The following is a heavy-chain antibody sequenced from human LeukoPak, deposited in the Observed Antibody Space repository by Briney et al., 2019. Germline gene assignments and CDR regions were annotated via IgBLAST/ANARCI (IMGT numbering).Heavy chain of an antibody. V-gene: IGHV4-59*08. CDR3: ARRAISGPYYDLDY. Sequence: SETLSLTCTVSGRSISSYYWSCIRQPPGKGLEWIGYFHYSGSINYNPTFKSRVTMSVDKSTNHFSLRLSTVTAADTAIYYCARRAISGPYYDLDYWGQGILVTVSS. D-gene: IGHD1-26*01. CDR1: GRSISSYY. J-gene: IGHJ4*02. CDR2: FHYSGSI.